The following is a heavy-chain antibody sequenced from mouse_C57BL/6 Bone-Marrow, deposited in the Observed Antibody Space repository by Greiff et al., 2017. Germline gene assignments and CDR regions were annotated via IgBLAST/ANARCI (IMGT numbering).Heavy chain of an antibody. D-gene: IGHD1-1*01. Sequence: QVQLQQPGAELVMPGASVKLSCKASGYTFTSYWMHWVKQRPGQGLEWIGEIDPSDSYTNYNQKFKGKSTLTVDKSSSTAYMQLSSLTSEDSAGYYCAREVVPPWFAYWGQGTLVTVSA. CDR3: AREVVPPWFAY. CDR1: GYTFTSYW. V-gene: IGHV1-69*01. J-gene: IGHJ3*01. CDR2: IDPSDSYT.